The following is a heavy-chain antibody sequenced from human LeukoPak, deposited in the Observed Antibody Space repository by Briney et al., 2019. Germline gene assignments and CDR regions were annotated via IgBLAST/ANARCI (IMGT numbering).Heavy chain of an antibody. D-gene: IGHD6-13*01. CDR2: ISSSGSTI. V-gene: IGHV3-48*03. Sequence: GGSLRLSCAASGFTFSSYEMNWVRQAPGKGLEWVSYISSSGSTIYYADSVKGRFTISRDNAKNSLYLQMNSLRAEDTAVYYCARVGPDSSWYSNPNDYWGQGTLVTVSS. J-gene: IGHJ4*02. CDR3: ARVGPDSSWYSNPNDY. CDR1: GFTFSSYE.